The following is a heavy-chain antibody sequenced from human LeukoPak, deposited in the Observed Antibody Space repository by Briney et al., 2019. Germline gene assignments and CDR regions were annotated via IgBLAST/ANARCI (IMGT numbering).Heavy chain of an antibody. J-gene: IGHJ6*02. V-gene: IGHV1-2*06. CDR3: ARGATNYYYYGMDV. CDR2: INPNSGGT. CDR1: GYTFTGYY. Sequence: ASVKVSCKASGYTFTGYYMHWVRQAPGQGLEWMGRINPNSGGTNYAQKFQGRVTMTTDTSISTAYMELSRLRSDDTAVYYCARGATNYYYYGMDVWGQGTTVTVSS.